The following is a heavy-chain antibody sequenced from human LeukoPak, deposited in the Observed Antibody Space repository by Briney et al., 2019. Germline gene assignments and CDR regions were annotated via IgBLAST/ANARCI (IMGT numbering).Heavy chain of an antibody. Sequence: GGSLRLSCAASGFTFSSYWMSWVRQAPGQGLEWVAKIGQDGSEKYYVDSVKRRFTISRDNAKNSLYLQMNSLRAEDTAVYYCARDWSSGYYYARFRFDPWGQGTLVTVSS. J-gene: IGHJ5*02. CDR3: ARDWSSGYYYARFRFDP. D-gene: IGHD3-22*01. V-gene: IGHV3-7*01. CDR2: IGQDGSEK. CDR1: GFTFSSYW.